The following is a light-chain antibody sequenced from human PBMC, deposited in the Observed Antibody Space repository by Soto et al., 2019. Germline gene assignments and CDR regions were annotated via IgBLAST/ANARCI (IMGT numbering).Light chain of an antibody. CDR3: SSYTSTNTWV. V-gene: IGLV2-14*01. Sequence: QSALTQPASVSGSPGQSITISCTGTSSDVGGHNYVSWYQQHPGKAPKFMIFEVSNRPSGVSNRFSGSKSGNTASLTISGLQAEDEDDYYCSSYTSTNTWVFGGGTKVTVL. J-gene: IGLJ3*02. CDR1: SSDVGGHNY. CDR2: EVS.